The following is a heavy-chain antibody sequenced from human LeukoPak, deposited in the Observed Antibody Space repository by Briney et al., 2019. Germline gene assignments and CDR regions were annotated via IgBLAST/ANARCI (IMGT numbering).Heavy chain of an antibody. J-gene: IGHJ6*02. CDR1: GYTFTSYD. CDR3: ARGKLGYCTNGVCYFYYGMDV. D-gene: IGHD2-8*01. CDR2: MNPNSGNT. V-gene: IGHV1-8*01. Sequence: EASVKVSCKASGYTFTSYDINWVRQATGQGLEWMGWMNPNSGNTGYAQKFQGRVTMTRNTSISTAYTELSSLRSEDTAVYYCARGKLGYCTNGVCYFYYGMDVWGQGTTVTVSS.